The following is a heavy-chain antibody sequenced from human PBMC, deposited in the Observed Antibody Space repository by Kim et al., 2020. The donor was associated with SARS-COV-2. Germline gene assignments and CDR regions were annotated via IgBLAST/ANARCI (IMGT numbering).Heavy chain of an antibody. V-gene: IGHV3-15*01. CDR2: IKSKTDGGTT. CDR1: GFTFSNSW. CDR3: TTDCFASARYCRSTSVGY. J-gene: IGHJ4*02. D-gene: IGHD2-2*01. Sequence: GGSLRLSCAASGFTFSNSWMSWVRQAPGKGLEWVARIKSKTDGGTTDYAAPVKGTITIARANTKNTLYMQMNRLKTADTAEYYCTTDCFASARYCRSTSVGYWGQGALVTVSS.